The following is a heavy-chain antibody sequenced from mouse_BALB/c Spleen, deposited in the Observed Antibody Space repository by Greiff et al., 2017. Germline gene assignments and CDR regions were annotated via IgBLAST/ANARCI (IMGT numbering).Heavy chain of an antibody. CDR3: ARYQYYGSSYDWYFDV. CDR2: IFPGDGST. CDR1: GYTFTSYD. D-gene: IGHD1-1*01. J-gene: IGHJ1*01. Sequence: QVQLKQSGAELVKPGASVKLSCKASGYTFTSYDINWVRQRPEQGLEWIGWIFPGDGSTKYNEKFKGKATLPTDKSSSTAYMQLSRLTSEDSTVYFCARYQYYGSSYDWYFDVGGAGTTVTGSS. V-gene: IGHV1-85*01.